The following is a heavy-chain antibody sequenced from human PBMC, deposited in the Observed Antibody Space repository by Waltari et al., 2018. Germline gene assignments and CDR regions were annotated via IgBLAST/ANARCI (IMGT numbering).Heavy chain of an antibody. CDR3: ARNMTTLTTGALDV. Sequence: QVQLQESGPGLVKPSETLSLTCAVSGYSISSGDYWGWIRQPPGKGLEWIGSIYHSGSTYYNPSLKSRVTISVDTSKNHFSLWLTSVTAADTAVYYCARNMTTLTTGALDVWGQGTMVTVSS. J-gene: IGHJ3*01. V-gene: IGHV4-38-2*01. CDR1: GYSISSGDY. D-gene: IGHD4-17*01. CDR2: IYHSGST.